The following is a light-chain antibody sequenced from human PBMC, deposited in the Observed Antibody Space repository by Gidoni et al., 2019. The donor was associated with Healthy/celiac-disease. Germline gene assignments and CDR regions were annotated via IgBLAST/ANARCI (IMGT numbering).Light chain of an antibody. J-gene: IGLJ1*01. CDR3: QVWDSSSDHYV. V-gene: IGLV3-21*02. CDR1: NIGSKS. Sequence: SYVLTQPPSVSVAPGQTSRITCGGKNIGSKSVHWYQQKPGQAPVLVVYDDSDRPPGIPERFSGSNSGNTATLTISRVEAGDEADYYCQVWDSSSDHYVFGTGTKVTVL. CDR2: DDS.